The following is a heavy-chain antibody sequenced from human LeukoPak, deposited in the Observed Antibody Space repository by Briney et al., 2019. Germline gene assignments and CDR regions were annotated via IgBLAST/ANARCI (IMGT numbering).Heavy chain of an antibody. V-gene: IGHV1-46*01. J-gene: IGHJ4*02. CDR2: INPSGGST. D-gene: IGHD3-10*01. CDR3: ARDEVRGVNDY. Sequence: ASVKVSCKASGYTFTNNYMHWVRQAPGQGLEWMGIINPSGGSTNYAQKFQGRVTMTRDTSISTAYMELSSLGSDDTAFYYCARDEVRGVNDYWGQGTLVTVSS. CDR1: GYTFTNNY.